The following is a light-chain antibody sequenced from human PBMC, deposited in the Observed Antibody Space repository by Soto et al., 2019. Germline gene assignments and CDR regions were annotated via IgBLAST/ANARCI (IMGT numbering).Light chain of an antibody. J-gene: IGKJ1*01. CDR3: QHYGTSLWT. Sequence: EIMLTQSPGTLSLSPGERATLSCRASQSVSSSFLAWYQQKPGQAPRLLIYGASIGATGIPDRFSGSGSGTDFTLTISRLEPEDFAMYFCQHYGTSLWTFGQGTKVEIK. CDR2: GAS. CDR1: QSVSSSF. V-gene: IGKV3-20*01.